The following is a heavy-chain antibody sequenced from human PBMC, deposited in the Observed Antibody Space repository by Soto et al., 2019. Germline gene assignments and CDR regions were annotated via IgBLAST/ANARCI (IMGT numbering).Heavy chain of an antibody. CDR3: ARVIRVRSSHFDY. CDR2: IYYSGST. CDR1: GGSISSGDYH. V-gene: IGHV4-30-4*01. D-gene: IGHD2-15*01. Sequence: SETLSLTCTVSGGSISSGDYHWSWIRQPPGKGLEWIGYIYYSGSTYYNPSLKSRVTISVDTSKNQFSLKLSSVTAADTAVYYCARVIRVRSSHFDYWGQGTLVTVSS. J-gene: IGHJ4*02.